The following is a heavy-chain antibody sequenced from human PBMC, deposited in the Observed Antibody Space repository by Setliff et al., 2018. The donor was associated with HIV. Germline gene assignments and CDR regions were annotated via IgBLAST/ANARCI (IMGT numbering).Heavy chain of an antibody. V-gene: IGHV4-39*07. D-gene: IGHD3-16*01. J-gene: IGHJ4*02. CDR1: GGSIKSSSYY. Sequence: SETLSLTCTVSGGSIKSSSYYWGWIRQPPGKGLEWIGSIYYSGNTYYNTSLKSRVTISTDTSRNHFSLRLSSVTAADTAIYYCARGGRKDLADNWGQGTLVTVSS. CDR2: IYYSGNT. CDR3: ARGGRKDLADN.